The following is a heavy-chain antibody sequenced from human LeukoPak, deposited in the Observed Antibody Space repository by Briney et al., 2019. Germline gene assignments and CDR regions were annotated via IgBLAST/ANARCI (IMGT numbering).Heavy chain of an antibody. CDR1: GDFITAYY. CDR3: ARDSDCSGGSCYSAFDI. D-gene: IGHD2-15*01. V-gene: IGHV4-59*01. Sequence: SETLSLTCTVSGDFITAYYWSWIRQPPGKGLEWIGYVYYSGSTEYNPSLRSRVTISLEMSKHQFTLNLSSVTAADTAVYYCARDSDCSGGSCYSAFDIWGQGTMVTVSS. CDR2: VYYSGST. J-gene: IGHJ3*02.